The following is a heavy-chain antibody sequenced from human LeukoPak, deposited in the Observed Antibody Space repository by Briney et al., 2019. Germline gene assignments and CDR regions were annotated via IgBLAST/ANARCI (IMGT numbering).Heavy chain of an antibody. CDR1: GGSFSGYY. V-gene: IGHV4-34*01. CDR3: ARVLTGYYRTVNYMDV. D-gene: IGHD3-9*01. Sequence: SETLSLTCAVYGGSFSGYYWSWIRQPQGKGLEWIGEINHSGSTNYNSSLKSRVTISVDTSKNQFSLKLSSVTAADTAVYYCARVLTGYYRTVNYMDVWGKGTTVTISS. CDR2: INHSGST. J-gene: IGHJ6*03.